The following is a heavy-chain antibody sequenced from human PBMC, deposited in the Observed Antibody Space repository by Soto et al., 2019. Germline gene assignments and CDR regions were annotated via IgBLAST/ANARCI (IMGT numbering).Heavy chain of an antibody. CDR2: ISYAGRT. J-gene: IGHJ5*02. D-gene: IGHD6-6*01. CDR3: ARGSFSSSSSWFDP. Sequence: SETLSLTCTVSGGSISSDANFWSWIRQLPGRGLEWIGYISYAGRTYYTPSLNSRLTISLDTSKNLFSLRLSAVTAADTAVYFCARGSFSSSSSWFDPWGQGTLVTVSS. V-gene: IGHV4-31*03. CDR1: GGSISSDANF.